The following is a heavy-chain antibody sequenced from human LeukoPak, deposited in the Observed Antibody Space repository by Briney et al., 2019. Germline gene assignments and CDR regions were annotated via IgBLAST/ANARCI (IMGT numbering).Heavy chain of an antibody. Sequence: GASVTISCTASGYTFTSYYMHWVRQAPGQGLEWMGIINPSRDCTTYPQKFQGRVTLTRDSSTSTVYMELSSLSSEDTAVYYCARPTSIIPASNIYYYYYAMDLWGQGTTVTVSS. CDR2: INPSRDCT. D-gene: IGHD2-2*01. J-gene: IGHJ6*02. CDR1: GYTFTSYY. V-gene: IGHV1-46*01. CDR3: ARPTSIIPASNIYYYYYAMDL.